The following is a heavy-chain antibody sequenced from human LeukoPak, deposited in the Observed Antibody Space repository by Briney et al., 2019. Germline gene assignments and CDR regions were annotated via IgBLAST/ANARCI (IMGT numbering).Heavy chain of an antibody. CDR2: ISSSSSYI. D-gene: IGHD6-13*01. J-gene: IGHJ4*02. CDR3: ARDGLVAAAGTIDY. V-gene: IGHV3-21*01. CDR1: GFTFSSYS. Sequence: PGGSLRLSCAASGFTFSSYSMNWVRQAPGKGLEWVSSISSSSSYIYYADSVKGRFTISRDNAKNSLYLQMNSLRAEDTAVYYCARDGLVAAAGTIDYWGQGTLVTVSS.